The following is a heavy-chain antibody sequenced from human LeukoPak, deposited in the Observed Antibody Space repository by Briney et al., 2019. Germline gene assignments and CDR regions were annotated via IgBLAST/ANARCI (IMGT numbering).Heavy chain of an antibody. CDR3: ARDPDYYDSSGYYFDP. CDR1: GFNFSSYA. Sequence: GSLRLPCAASGFNFSSYAMHWVRQAPGKGLEWVAVISYDGSNKYYADSVKGRFTISRDNSKNTLYLQMNSLRAEDTAVYYCARDPDYYDSSGYYFDPWGQGTLVTVSS. V-gene: IGHV3-30*04. CDR2: ISYDGSNK. D-gene: IGHD3-22*01. J-gene: IGHJ5*02.